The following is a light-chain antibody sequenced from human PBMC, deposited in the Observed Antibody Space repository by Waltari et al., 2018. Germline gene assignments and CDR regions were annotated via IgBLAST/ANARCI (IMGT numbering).Light chain of an antibody. Sequence: QSALTQPASVSGSPGQSITIPCTGTSSDVGSYNLVSWYQQHPGKAPKLMIYEVTKRPSGVSNRFSGSRSGNTASLTISGLQAEDEADYYCCSYARSSTSVFGGGTKLTVL. V-gene: IGLV2-23*02. J-gene: IGLJ2*01. CDR1: SSDVGSYNL. CDR2: EVT. CDR3: CSYARSSTSV.